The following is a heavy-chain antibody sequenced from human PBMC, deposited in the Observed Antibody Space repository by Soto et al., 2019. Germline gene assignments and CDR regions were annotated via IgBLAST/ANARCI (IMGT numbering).Heavy chain of an antibody. CDR3: ARAPERNDAFDI. D-gene: IGHD1-26*01. Sequence: ASVKVSCKASGYTFTSYYMHWVRQAPGQGLEWMGIINPSGGSTSYARKFQGRVTMTRDTSTSTVYMELSSLRSEDTAVYYCARAPERNDAFDIWGQGTMVTVSS. CDR2: INPSGGST. J-gene: IGHJ3*02. V-gene: IGHV1-46*01. CDR1: GYTFTSYY.